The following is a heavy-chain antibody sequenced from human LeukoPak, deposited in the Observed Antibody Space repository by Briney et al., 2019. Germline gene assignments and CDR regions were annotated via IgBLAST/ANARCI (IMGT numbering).Heavy chain of an antibody. CDR1: GGSISSYY. CDR3: ARDTRTAQGFDY. V-gene: IGHV4-59*12. Sequence: SETLSLTCTVSGGSISSYYWSWIRQPPGKGLEWIGYIYYSGSTNYNPSLKSRVTISVDTSKNRFSLSLSAVTAADTAIYYCARDTRTAQGFDYWGQGILVTVSS. D-gene: IGHD2-15*01. J-gene: IGHJ4*02. CDR2: IYYSGST.